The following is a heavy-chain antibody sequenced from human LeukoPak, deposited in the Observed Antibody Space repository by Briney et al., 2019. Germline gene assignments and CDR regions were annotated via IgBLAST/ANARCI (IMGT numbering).Heavy chain of an antibody. Sequence: SETLSLTCAVYGGSFSGYYWSWIRQPPEKGLEWIGEINHSGSTNYNPSLKSRVTISVDTSKNQFSLKLSSVTAADTAVYYCARRGLAAAGMGVNNWFDPWGQGTLVTVSS. CDR2: INHSGST. CDR3: ARRGLAAAGMGVNNWFDP. CDR1: GGSFSGYY. D-gene: IGHD6-13*01. J-gene: IGHJ5*02. V-gene: IGHV4-34*01.